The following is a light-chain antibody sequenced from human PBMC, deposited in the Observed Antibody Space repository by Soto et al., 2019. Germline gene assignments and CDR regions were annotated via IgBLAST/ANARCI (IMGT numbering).Light chain of an antibody. CDR1: QGIRDD. CDR2: DAS. CDR3: QQLHDYPIT. Sequence: AIQMTHSPSSLPASVGDRVTITCRASQGIRDDLAWYQQKPGRAPRLLIFDASTLQSGVPSRFSGSGSGTDFTLTISSLQPEDFATYYCQQLHDYPITFGQGTRLEIK. J-gene: IGKJ5*01. V-gene: IGKV1D-13*01.